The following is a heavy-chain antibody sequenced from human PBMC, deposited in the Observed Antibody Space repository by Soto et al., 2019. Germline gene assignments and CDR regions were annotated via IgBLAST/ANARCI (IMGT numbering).Heavy chain of an antibody. CDR2: IKPDGSAT. J-gene: IGHJ4*02. Sequence: PGGSLRLSCAVSGFTFGSYWMNWVRLIPGKGLEWVAYIKPDGSATYYVDSVKGRFTISRDNAKNSLYLQMNSLRVGDASVYYCARAGYCGPGCYYYFDYWGQGTMVTVYS. D-gene: IGHD2-21*02. CDR1: GFTFGSYW. V-gene: IGHV3-7*01. CDR3: ARAGYCGPGCYYYFDY.